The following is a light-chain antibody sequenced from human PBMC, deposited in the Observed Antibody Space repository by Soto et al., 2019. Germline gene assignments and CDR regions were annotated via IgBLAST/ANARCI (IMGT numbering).Light chain of an antibody. J-gene: IGLJ2*01. Sequence: QAVVTQPASVSGSPGQSITISCTGTSSDVGGYNYVSWYQQHPGKAPKLMIYDVSNRPSGVSNRFSGSKSGNTASLTSSGLQAEDEADYYCSSYTSSSTLVVFGGGTQLTVL. CDR3: SSYTSSSTLVV. CDR2: DVS. V-gene: IGLV2-14*01. CDR1: SSDVGGYNY.